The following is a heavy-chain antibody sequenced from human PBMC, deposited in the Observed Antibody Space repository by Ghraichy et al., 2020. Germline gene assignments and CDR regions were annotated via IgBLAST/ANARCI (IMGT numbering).Heavy chain of an antibody. Sequence: SETLSLTCSVSGGSISGASYSWGWIRQPPGKGLEWIGSIYYRGSTYYNPSLKSRVTISEDTSTNQFSLNLTSVTAADTAVYYCARIYSSSFGNWFDPWGQGTLVTVSS. J-gene: IGHJ5*02. CDR2: IYYRGST. CDR1: GGSISGASYS. CDR3: ARIYSSSFGNWFDP. D-gene: IGHD6-6*01. V-gene: IGHV4-39*07.